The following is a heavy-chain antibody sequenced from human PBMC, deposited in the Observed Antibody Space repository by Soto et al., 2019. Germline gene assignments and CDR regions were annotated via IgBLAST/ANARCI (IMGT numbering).Heavy chain of an antibody. CDR1: GLTFSSYW. Sequence: EVKLVESGGGLVQPGGSLRLSCAASGLTFSSYWMSWVRQAPGKGLEWVANIKQDGSEKYYVDSVKGRFTISRDNAKNSLYLQMNSLRAEDTAVYYCARDDGYNWNYLPGYWGQGTLVTVSS. D-gene: IGHD1-7*01. CDR3: ARDDGYNWNYLPGY. J-gene: IGHJ4*02. CDR2: IKQDGSEK. V-gene: IGHV3-7*01.